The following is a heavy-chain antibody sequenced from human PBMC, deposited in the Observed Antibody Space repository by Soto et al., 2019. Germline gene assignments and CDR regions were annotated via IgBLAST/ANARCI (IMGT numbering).Heavy chain of an antibody. CDR2: ITSTSNYI. V-gene: IGHV3-21*01. Sequence: EVQLVESGGGLVQPGGSLRLSCAASGFTFRSYTMNWVRQAPGTGLECVASITSTSNYIYYADSVKGRFTISRDNARNSLSLQMNSLRAEDTAVYYCTRDGVRGAISSFDYWGLGTLVTVSS. CDR3: TRDGVRGAISSFDY. J-gene: IGHJ4*02. CDR1: GFTFRSYT. D-gene: IGHD3-10*02.